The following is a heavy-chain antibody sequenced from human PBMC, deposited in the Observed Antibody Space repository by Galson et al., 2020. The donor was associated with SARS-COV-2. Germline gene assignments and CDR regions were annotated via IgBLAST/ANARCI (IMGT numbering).Heavy chain of an antibody. CDR2: ISYDGSNK. D-gene: IGHD5-12*01. V-gene: IGHV3-33*01. J-gene: IGHJ4*02. Sequence: TGGSLRLSCAASGFTFSSYGMHWVRQAPGKGLEWVAVISYDGSNKYYADSVKGRFTISRDNSKNTLYLQMNSLRAEDTAVYYCARVDGYNYFDYWGQGTLVTVSS. CDR1: GFTFSSYG. CDR3: ARVDGYNYFDY.